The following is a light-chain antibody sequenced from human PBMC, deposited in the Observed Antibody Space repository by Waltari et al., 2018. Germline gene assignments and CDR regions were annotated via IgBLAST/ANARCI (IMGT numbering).Light chain of an antibody. Sequence: DIQMTQSPSSLSASVGDRVTITCRASQSSSHYLNWYQQKPGKAPKLLIYAASTLQSGVPSRFSGSGSGTDFALTISSLQPEDFATYYCQQSYSFGQGTRLEIK. CDR3: QQSYS. J-gene: IGKJ5*01. V-gene: IGKV1-39*01. CDR2: AAS. CDR1: QSSSHY.